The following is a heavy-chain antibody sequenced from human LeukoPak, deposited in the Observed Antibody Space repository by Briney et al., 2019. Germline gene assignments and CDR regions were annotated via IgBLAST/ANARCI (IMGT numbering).Heavy chain of an antibody. J-gene: IGHJ6*03. CDR1: GYTFTSYA. Sequence: GASVTVSCKASGYTFTSYAMNWVRQAPGQGLEWMGWINANTGNPTYAQAFTGRFVFSLDTSVSTAYLEISSLQAEDTAVYYCARAPGIAEPDGYFMDVWGKGTTVTVSS. V-gene: IGHV7-4-1*02. CDR2: INANTGNP. CDR3: ARAPGIAEPDGYFMDV. D-gene: IGHD6-13*01.